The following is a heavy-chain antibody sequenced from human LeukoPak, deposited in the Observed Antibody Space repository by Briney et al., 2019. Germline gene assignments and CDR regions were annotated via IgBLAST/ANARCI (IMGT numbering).Heavy chain of an antibody. V-gene: IGHV3-48*03. CDR3: ASGYDLPY. D-gene: IGHD5-12*01. Sequence: PGGSLRLSCAASTFTFSNYEVNWVRQAPGKGLEWISYISRSGGTIYYADSVKGRFTISRDNAKNSLYLQMNSLRAEDTAVYYCASGYDLPYWGQGTLVTVSS. CDR1: TFTFSNYE. CDR2: ISRSGGTI. J-gene: IGHJ4*02.